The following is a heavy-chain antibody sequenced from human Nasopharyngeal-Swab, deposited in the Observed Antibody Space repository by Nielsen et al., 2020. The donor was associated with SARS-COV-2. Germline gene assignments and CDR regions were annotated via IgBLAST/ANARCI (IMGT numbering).Heavy chain of an antibody. CDR2: IKSKTDGGTT. V-gene: IGHV3-15*01. CDR3: TTDLHDYGDYDY. CDR1: GLTFRNAW. J-gene: IGHJ4*02. D-gene: IGHD4-17*01. Sequence: GGSLRLSCAASGLTFRNAWMSWVRKAPGKGLEWVCRIKSKTDGGTTDYAAPAKGRFTISRDDSKTTLYLQMNSLKTEDTAVYYCTTDLHDYGDYDYWGQGTLVTVSS.